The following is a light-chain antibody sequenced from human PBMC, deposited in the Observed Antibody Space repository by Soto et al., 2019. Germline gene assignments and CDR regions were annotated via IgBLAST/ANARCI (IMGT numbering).Light chain of an antibody. J-gene: IGKJ1*01. CDR2: RGS. CDR3: QDYGTSAPWT. V-gene: IGKV3-20*01. CDR1: QNIRGNE. Sequence: EVVLTQSPGTLSLSPGERATLSCRASQNIRGNELAWYQQKPGQAPRLLIYRGSSRATGIPDRFSGRGSGTDFTLTIYRLEHEDFSVYYCQDYGTSAPWTFGQGTKVEIK.